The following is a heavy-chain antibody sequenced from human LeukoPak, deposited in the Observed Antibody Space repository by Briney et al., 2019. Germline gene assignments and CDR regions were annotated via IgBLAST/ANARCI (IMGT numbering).Heavy chain of an antibody. CDR2: IYSGGST. CDR3: ARGAYSSSWYFDY. D-gene: IGHD6-13*01. V-gene: IGHV3-53*01. Sequence: GVSLRLSCAGSGFTASSNYMSWVPQAPGKGLVGVSDIYSGGSTYYADSVKGRFTISRDNSKNTLFLQMNSLRAEDTAVYYCARGAYSSSWYFDYWGQGTLVTVSS. J-gene: IGHJ4*02. CDR1: GFTASSNY.